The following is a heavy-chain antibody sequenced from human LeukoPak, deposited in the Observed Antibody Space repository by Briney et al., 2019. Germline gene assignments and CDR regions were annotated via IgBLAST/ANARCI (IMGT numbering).Heavy chain of an antibody. CDR3: ARDRYHDKAAAALKY. CDR2: ISYDGNNE. V-gene: IGHV3-30*04. CDR1: GFTFNSYA. Sequence: GRSLRLSCAASGFTFNSYAMYWVRQAPGKGLEWVAIISYDGNNEYYADSVKGRFTISRDNSKNTVYLQMNTLRAEDTAVYYCARDRYHDKAAAALKYWGQGTVVAVSS. D-gene: IGHD6-13*01. J-gene: IGHJ4*02.